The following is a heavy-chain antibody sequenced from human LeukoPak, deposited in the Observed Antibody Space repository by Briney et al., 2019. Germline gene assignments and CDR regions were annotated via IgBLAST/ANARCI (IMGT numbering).Heavy chain of an antibody. Sequence: PGGSLRLSCAASGFTFRNYAMSWVRQAPGKGLESVSTISGSASDTHYADSVKGRFTISRDNSKNTLYLHMDSLRAEDTAIYYCAKDAAGPEYWGQGTLVTVSS. CDR2: ISGSASDT. J-gene: IGHJ4*02. CDR3: AKDAAGPEY. V-gene: IGHV3-23*01. D-gene: IGHD6-13*01. CDR1: GFTFRNYA.